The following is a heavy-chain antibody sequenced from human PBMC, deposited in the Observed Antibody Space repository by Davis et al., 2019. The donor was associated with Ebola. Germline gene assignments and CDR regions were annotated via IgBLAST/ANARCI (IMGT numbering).Heavy chain of an antibody. Sequence: GESLKISCAASGFTFTTYWMHWVRRAPGKGLVWVSRINSVGSSITYADSVKGRFTISRDNAKNSLYMQMNSLRAEESAVYYWVRGGGRDAYLLYYWGQGTLVSVSS. J-gene: IGHJ4*02. CDR3: VRGGGRDAYLLYY. CDR2: INSVGSSI. V-gene: IGHV3-74*01. CDR1: GFTFTTYW. D-gene: IGHD5-24*01.